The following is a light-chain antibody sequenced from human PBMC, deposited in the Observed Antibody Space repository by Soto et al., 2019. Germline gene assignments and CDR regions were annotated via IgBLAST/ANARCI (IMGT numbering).Light chain of an antibody. CDR2: GAF. V-gene: IGKV3-20*01. CDR1: QSFTSSY. Sequence: EIVLTQSPGTLSLSPGESATLSCRASQSFTSSYLAWYQHKPGQAPRLLIYGAFSRATGISDRFSGSGAGTHFTLTISRLEPEDFAVYYCQQYGSSAFTFGPGTKVDLK. CDR3: QQYGSSAFT. J-gene: IGKJ3*01.